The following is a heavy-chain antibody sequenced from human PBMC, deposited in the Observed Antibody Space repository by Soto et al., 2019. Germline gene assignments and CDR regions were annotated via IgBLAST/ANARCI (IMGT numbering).Heavy chain of an antibody. CDR2: IYGGGTI. V-gene: IGHV3-53*01. D-gene: IGHD2-2*01. Sequence: GGSLRLSCAASGFAVNSDYMSWVCQAPGKGLEWVSVIYGGGTIHYSDSVKGRFTISRDNSKNTVFLQMNSLRAEDTAVYYCVRTSSYWGQGTRVTVSS. J-gene: IGHJ4*02. CDR3: VRTSSY. CDR1: GFAVNSDY.